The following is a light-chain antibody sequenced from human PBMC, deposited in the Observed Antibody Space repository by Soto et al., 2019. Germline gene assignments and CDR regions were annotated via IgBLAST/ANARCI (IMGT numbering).Light chain of an antibody. Sequence: DIHMTQSPSSLSASVGDRVIITCRASGRVSTYLNWYQLKPGKAPSLLIHSAFILHVGVPSRFNGSGSGTDFTLTISSLQPEDCMTYFCQQSHTSPYPFGLGTKLGIK. CDR1: GRVSTY. J-gene: IGKJ2*01. V-gene: IGKV1-39*01. CDR3: QQSHTSPYP. CDR2: SAF.